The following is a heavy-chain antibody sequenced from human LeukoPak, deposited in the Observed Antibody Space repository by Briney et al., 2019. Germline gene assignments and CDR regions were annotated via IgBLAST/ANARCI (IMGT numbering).Heavy chain of an antibody. CDR1: GFTFDDYA. CDR3: AKESYDSSGYYSFDY. J-gene: IGHJ4*02. Sequence: GRSLRLSCAASGFTFDDYAMHWVRQAPGKGLEWVSGISWNSGSIGYADSVKGRFTISRDNVKNSLYLQMNSLRAEDTALYYCAKESYDSSGYYSFDYWGQGTLVTVSS. CDR2: ISWNSGSI. V-gene: IGHV3-9*01. D-gene: IGHD3-22*01.